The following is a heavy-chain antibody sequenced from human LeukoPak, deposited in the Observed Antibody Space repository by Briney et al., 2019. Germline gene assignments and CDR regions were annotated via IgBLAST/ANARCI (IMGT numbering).Heavy chain of an antibody. D-gene: IGHD2-21*01. Sequence: GGSLRLSCAASGFTFSDCWMVWVRQAPGMGLEWVANIKQDGSEEYYVDSVKGRFTISRDNAKNSLYLEMSSLRAEDTAVYYCGRDRYYGGNSPRFDFWGQGTLVTVSS. CDR2: IKQDGSEE. CDR3: GRDRYYGGNSPRFDF. CDR1: GFTFSDCW. V-gene: IGHV3-7*01. J-gene: IGHJ4*02.